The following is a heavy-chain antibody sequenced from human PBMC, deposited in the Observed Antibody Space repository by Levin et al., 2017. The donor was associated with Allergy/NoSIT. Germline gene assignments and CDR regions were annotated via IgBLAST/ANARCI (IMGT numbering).Heavy chain of an antibody. Sequence: GESLKISCAASGFTFSSHGMHWVRQAPGKGLEWGSSVSFDGVNDFYADSVKGRFTSSRDNSKNTLYLQMNSLRPEDTAIYYCARSQFILFVPGAIGGGGMGVWGQGTTVTVSS. D-gene: IGHD3-16*01. J-gene: IGHJ6*02. CDR1: GFTFSSHG. CDR2: VSFDGVND. CDR3: ARSQFILFVPGAIGGGGMGV. V-gene: IGHV3-30*03.